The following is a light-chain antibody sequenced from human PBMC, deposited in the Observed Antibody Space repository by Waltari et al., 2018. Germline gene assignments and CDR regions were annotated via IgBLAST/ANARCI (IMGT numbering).Light chain of an antibody. Sequence: DIQMTQSPSSLSASVGDRVTITCQASQEISNYLNWYQQQPGKAPELLIYDASNLETGVPSRFSGSGSGTDFTFTISSLQPEDIATYDCQQCDTFGQGTKLEIK. J-gene: IGKJ2*01. CDR2: DAS. V-gene: IGKV1-33*01. CDR1: QEISNY. CDR3: QQCDT.